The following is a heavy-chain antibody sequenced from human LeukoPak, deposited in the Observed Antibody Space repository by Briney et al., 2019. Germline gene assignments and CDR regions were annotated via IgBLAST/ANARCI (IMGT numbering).Heavy chain of an antibody. CDR1: GYTFTLHF. CDR2: INPGGGST. V-gene: IGHV1-46*01. D-gene: IGHD3-10*01. CDR3: AKDRGYNGSGRGFDY. J-gene: IGHJ4*02. Sequence: GASVKVSCKASGYTFTLHFMHWVRQAPGQGLEWMGIINPGGGSTTYAQQFQGRVTMTWDMSTSTVYMELSRLRSEDTAIYYCAKDRGYNGSGRGFDYWGQGTLITVSS.